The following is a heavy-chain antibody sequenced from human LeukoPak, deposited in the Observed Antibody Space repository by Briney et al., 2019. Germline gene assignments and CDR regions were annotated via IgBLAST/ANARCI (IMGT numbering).Heavy chain of an antibody. D-gene: IGHD2-2*01. CDR3: ARAVNSASKSDY. J-gene: IGHJ4*02. Sequence: PGGSLRLSCAASGFTVSSNYMSWVRQAPGKGLEWVSVIYSGGSTYYADSVKGRFTISRDNSKNTLYLQMNSLRAEDTAVYYCARAVNSASKSDYWGQGTLVTVSS. CDR2: IYSGGST. V-gene: IGHV3-53*01. CDR1: GFTVSSNY.